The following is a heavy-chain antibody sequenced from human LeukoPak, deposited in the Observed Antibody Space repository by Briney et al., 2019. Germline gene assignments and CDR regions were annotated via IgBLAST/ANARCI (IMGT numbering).Heavy chain of an antibody. D-gene: IGHD3-10*01. CDR3: ARDSGTTGEVKFDP. V-gene: IGHV4-4*07. J-gene: IGHJ5*02. Sequence: SETLSLTCTVSGGPITTYYLSWIRQSAGMGLEWIGRISDSGVITYNPSLKSRVILSLDTSNNHFSLKLISVTAADTAVYYCARDSGTTGEVKFDPWGQGMLVTVSS. CDR2: ISDSGVI. CDR1: GGPITTYY.